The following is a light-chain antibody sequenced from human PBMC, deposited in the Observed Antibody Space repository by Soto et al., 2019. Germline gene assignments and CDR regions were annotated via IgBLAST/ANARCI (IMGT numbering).Light chain of an antibody. V-gene: IGKV3-15*01. CDR1: QSVDSD. CDR3: QQYNKWPRT. J-gene: IGKJ1*01. CDR2: GAS. Sequence: EIVMTQSPATLSVSPGERATLSCRASQSVDSDLAWYHQKPGQAPRLLIYGASTRATGIPARFSGSGSGTAFTLTISSLQSEDFGVYFCQQYNKWPRTFGQGTKVESK.